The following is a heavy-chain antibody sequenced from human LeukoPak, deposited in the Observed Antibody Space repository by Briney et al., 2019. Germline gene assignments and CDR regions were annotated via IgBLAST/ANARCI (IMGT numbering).Heavy chain of an antibody. Sequence: TFTXYYMXXXRQAPGQGLEWMGRINPNSGGTNYAQKFQGRVTITRDTSISTAYMELSRLRSDDTAVYYCARDLYGDYFMGYWGQGTLVTVSS. V-gene: IGHV1-2*06. CDR3: ARDLYGDYFMGY. CDR2: INPNSGGT. D-gene: IGHD4-17*01. J-gene: IGHJ4*02. CDR1: TFTXYY.